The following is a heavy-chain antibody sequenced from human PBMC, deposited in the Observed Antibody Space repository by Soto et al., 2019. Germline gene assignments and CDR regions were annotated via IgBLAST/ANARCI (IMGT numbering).Heavy chain of an antibody. Sequence: PSETLSLTCNVSGASINTYYWSWIRQPPRNGLEWIGYMFHRGTTSHNPSLQSRVTISVDTSKNQLSLHLSSVTAADTAVYYCARHAAYDSVWGKSDGSDYWGQGILVTVSS. CDR1: GASINTYY. CDR2: MFHRGTT. V-gene: IGHV4-59*08. CDR3: ARHAAYDSVWGKSDGSDY. D-gene: IGHD3-16*01. J-gene: IGHJ4*02.